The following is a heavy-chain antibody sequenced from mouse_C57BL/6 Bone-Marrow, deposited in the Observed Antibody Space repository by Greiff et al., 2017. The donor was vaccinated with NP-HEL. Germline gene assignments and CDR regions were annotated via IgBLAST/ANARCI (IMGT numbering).Heavy chain of an antibody. CDR1: GYTFTDYE. CDR2: IDPETGGT. D-gene: IGHD2-4*01. J-gene: IGHJ3*01. V-gene: IGHV1-15*01. Sequence: VQLQQSGAELVRPGASVTLSCKASGYTFTDYEMHWVKQTPVHGLEWIGAIDPETGGTAYNQKFKGKAILTADKSSSTAYMELRSLTSEDSAVYYCTRAPYDYDAWFADWGQGTLVTVSA. CDR3: TRAPYDYDAWFAD.